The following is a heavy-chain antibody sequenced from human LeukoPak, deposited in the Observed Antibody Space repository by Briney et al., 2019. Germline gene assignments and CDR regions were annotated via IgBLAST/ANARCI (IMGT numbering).Heavy chain of an antibody. J-gene: IGHJ4*02. V-gene: IGHV4-61*02. CDR3: ARHQTLRYFDWLPDY. Sequence: PSETLSLTCTVSGGSISSGNYYWSWIRQPAGKGLEWIGRIYTSGSTNYNPSLKSRVTISIDTSKNQFSLKLNSVTAADTAVYYCARHQTLRYFDWLPDYWGQGTLVTVSS. D-gene: IGHD3-9*01. CDR1: GGSISSGNYY. CDR2: IYTSGST.